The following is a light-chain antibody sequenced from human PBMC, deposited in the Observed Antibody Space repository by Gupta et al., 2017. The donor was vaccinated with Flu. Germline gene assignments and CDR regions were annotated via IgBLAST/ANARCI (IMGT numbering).Light chain of an antibody. Sequence: QSVLTQPPSVSGAPGQRITISCTGSSSNIGAGYDVHWYQQLPGTAPKLLIYGNNNRPSGVPDRFSGSKSSTSASLAIAGLRAEDEADYYCQSYDTSRSGYVFGTGTKVTVL. CDR2: GNN. CDR1: SSNIGAGYD. CDR3: QSYDTSRSGYV. J-gene: IGLJ1*01. V-gene: IGLV1-40*01.